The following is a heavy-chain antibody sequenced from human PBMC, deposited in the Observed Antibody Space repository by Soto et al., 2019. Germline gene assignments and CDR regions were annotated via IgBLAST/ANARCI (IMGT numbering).Heavy chain of an antibody. V-gene: IGHV3-30*03. D-gene: IGHD3-10*01. CDR3: ARDRKVRGVIDYFDY. Sequence: GGSLRLSCAASGFTFSSYGMHWVRQAPGKGLEWVAVISYDGSNKYYADSVKGRFTISRDNSKNTLYLQMNSLRAEDTAVYYCARDRKVRGVIDYFDYWGQGTLVTVSS. J-gene: IGHJ4*02. CDR1: GFTFSSYG. CDR2: ISYDGSNK.